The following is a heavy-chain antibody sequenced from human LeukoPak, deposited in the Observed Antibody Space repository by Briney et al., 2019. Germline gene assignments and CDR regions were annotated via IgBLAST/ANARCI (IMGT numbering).Heavy chain of an antibody. CDR3: AREFEYSSSSLRGLYYYYGMDV. J-gene: IGHJ6*02. D-gene: IGHD6-6*01. CDR1: GFTFSSYS. CDR2: ISSSSSYI. V-gene: IGHV3-21*01. Sequence: KPGGSLRLSCAASGFTFSSYSMNWVRQAPGKGLEWVSSISSSSSYIYYADSVKGRFTISRDNAKNSLYLQMNSLRAEDTAVYYCAREFEYSSSSLRGLYYYYGMDVWGQGTTVTVSS.